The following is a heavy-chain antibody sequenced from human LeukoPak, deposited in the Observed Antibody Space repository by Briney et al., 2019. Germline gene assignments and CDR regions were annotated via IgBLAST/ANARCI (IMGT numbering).Heavy chain of an antibody. CDR1: GGYISSTSYL. CDR3: ARQIPDERGYYQYYFDY. Sequence: PSETLSLTCTVSGGYISSTSYLWGWVRQPPEEGLEWIGSIYHGGRTFCNPSLKSRVTVSADTSKNHISLTVRSVTAADTAVYYCARQIPDERGYYQYYFDYWGQGTLVTVSS. CDR2: IYHGGRT. J-gene: IGHJ4*02. V-gene: IGHV4-39*01. D-gene: IGHD3-22*01.